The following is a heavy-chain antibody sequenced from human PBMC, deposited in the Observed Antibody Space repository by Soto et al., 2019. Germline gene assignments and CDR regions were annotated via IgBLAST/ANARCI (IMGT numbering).Heavy chain of an antibody. CDR2: ISGGGGST. CDR3: AQGPEYDILTGCDY. V-gene: IGHV3-23*01. Sequence: EVQLLESGGGFVQPGESLRLSCVASGFTFSLSAMSWVRQAPGRGLEWVSSISGGGGSTEYTDSVKGRFTISRDNSKDTVHLQRNSLRAEYTAVYYFAQGPEYDILTGCDYWGQGALVSVSS. CDR1: GFTFSLSA. J-gene: IGHJ4*02. D-gene: IGHD3-9*01.